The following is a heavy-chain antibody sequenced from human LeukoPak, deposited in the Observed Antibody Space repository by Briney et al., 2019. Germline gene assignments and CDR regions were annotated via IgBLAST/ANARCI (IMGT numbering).Heavy chain of an antibody. CDR2: IYYSGST. V-gene: IGHV4-59*08. CDR1: GGSISSYY. D-gene: IGHD1-26*01. Sequence: SETLSLTCTVSGGSISSYYWSWIRQPPGKGLEWIGYIYYSGSTNYNPSLKSRVTISVDTSKNQFSLKLSSVTAADTAVYYCASIKWEVYYFDYWGQGTLVTVSS. CDR3: ASIKWEVYYFDY. J-gene: IGHJ4*02.